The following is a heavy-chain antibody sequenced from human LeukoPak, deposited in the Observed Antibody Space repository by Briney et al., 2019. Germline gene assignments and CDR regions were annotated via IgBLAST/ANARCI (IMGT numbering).Heavy chain of an antibody. V-gene: IGHV1-69*04. CDR1: GGTFSSYA. CDR3: ARADYYGSGTVGPLDY. J-gene: IGHJ4*02. Sequence: SVKVSCKASGGTFSSYAISWVRQAPGQGLEWMGRIIPILGIANYAQKFQGRVTITADKSTSTAYMELSSLRSEDTAVYYCARADYYGSGTVGPLDYWGQGTLVTVSS. CDR2: IIPILGIA. D-gene: IGHD3-10*01.